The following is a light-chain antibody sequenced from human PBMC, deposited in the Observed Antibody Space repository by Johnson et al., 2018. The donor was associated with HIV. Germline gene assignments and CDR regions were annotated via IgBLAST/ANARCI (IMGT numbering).Light chain of an antibody. Sequence: QSVLTQPPSVSAAPGQKVTISCSGSSSNIGNNYVSWYQQLPGTAPKLLIYENNKRPSGIPDRFSGPKSGTSATLGITGLQTGDEADYYCGTWDSSLSGVFGTGTKVTVL. V-gene: IGLV1-51*02. CDR3: GTWDSSLSGV. CDR1: SSNIGNNY. CDR2: ENN. J-gene: IGLJ1*01.